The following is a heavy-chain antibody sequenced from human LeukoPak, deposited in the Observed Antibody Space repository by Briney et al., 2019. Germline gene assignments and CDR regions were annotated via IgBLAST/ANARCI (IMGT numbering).Heavy chain of an antibody. J-gene: IGHJ6*03. CDR3: ARQPWWELLGGAYYYYYYMDV. CDR2: ISSSSSYI. D-gene: IGHD1-26*01. Sequence: PGGSLRLSCAASGFTFSSYSMNWVRQAPGKGLEWVSSISSSSSYIYYADSVKGRFTISRDNAKNSLYLQMNSLRAEDTAVYYCARQPWWELLGGAYYYYYYMDVWGKGTTVTVSS. CDR1: GFTFSSYS. V-gene: IGHV3-21*01.